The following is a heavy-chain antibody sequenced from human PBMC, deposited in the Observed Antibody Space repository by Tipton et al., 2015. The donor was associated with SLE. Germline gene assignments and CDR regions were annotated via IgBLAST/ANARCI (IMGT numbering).Heavy chain of an antibody. D-gene: IGHD5-18*01. J-gene: IGHJ4*02. Sequence: TLSLTCTVSGGSISSYYWSWIRQPPGKGLEWIGEINHSGSTNYNPSLKSRVTISVDTSKNQFSLKLSSVTAADTAVYYCATVDTAMVGTGFDYWGQGTLVTVSS. V-gene: IGHV4-34*01. CDR1: GGSISSYY. CDR2: INHSGST. CDR3: ATVDTAMVGTGFDY.